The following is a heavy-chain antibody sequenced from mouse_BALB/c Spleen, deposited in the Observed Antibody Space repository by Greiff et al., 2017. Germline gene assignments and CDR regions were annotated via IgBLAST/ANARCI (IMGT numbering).Heavy chain of an antibody. D-gene: IGHD2-14*01. Sequence: EVQRVESGGGLVQPGGSRKLSCAASGFTFSSFGMHWVRQAPEKGLEWVAYISSGSSTIYYADTVKGRFTISRDNPKNTLFLQMTSLRSEDTAMYYCARDDRDAVDYWGQGTSVTVSS. V-gene: IGHV5-17*02. CDR1: GFTFSSFG. J-gene: IGHJ4*01. CDR3: ARDDRDAVDY. CDR2: ISSGSSTI.